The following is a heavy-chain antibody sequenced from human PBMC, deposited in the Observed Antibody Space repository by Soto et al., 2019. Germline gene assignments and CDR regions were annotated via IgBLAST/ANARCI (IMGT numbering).Heavy chain of an antibody. D-gene: IGHD3-10*01. Sequence: GGSLRLSCAASGFTFSSYGMHWVRQAPGKGLEWVAVIWYDGSNKYYADSVKGRFTISRDNSKNTLYLQMNSLRAEDTAVYYCARGKGAFYGHGAFDIWGQGTMVTVSS. CDR1: GFTFSSYG. CDR3: ARGKGAFYGHGAFDI. J-gene: IGHJ3*02. V-gene: IGHV3-33*01. CDR2: IWYDGSNK.